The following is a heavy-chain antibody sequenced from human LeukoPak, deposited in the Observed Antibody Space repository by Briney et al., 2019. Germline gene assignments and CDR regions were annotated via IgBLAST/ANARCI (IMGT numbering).Heavy chain of an antibody. CDR3: ATSISYYYDSSGSDY. D-gene: IGHD3-22*01. J-gene: IGHJ4*02. Sequence: ASVKVSCKVSGYTLTELSMHWVRQAPGKGLEWMGGFDPEDGETIYAQKFQGRVTMTEDTSTDTAYMELSSLRSEDTAVYYRATSISYYYDSSGSDYWGQGTLVTVSS. CDR1: GYTLTELS. CDR2: FDPEDGET. V-gene: IGHV1-24*01.